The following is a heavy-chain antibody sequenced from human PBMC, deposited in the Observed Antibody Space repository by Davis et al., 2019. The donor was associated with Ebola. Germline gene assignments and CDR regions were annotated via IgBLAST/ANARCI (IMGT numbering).Heavy chain of an antibody. D-gene: IGHD3-3*01. Sequence: PGGSLRLSCAASGFTLSSYAMHGVRQAPGKGLEWVAVISYDGSNKYYADSVKGRFTISRDNSKNTLYLQMNSLRAEDTAVYYCARGIYDFWSGYIPTALDYWGQGTLVTVSS. CDR3: ARGIYDFWSGYIPTALDY. CDR2: ISYDGSNK. V-gene: IGHV3-30-3*01. J-gene: IGHJ4*02. CDR1: GFTLSSYA.